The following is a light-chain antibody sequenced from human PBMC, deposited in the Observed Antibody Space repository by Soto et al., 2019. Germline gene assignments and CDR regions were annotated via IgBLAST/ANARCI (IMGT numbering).Light chain of an antibody. V-gene: IGLV2-23*02. J-gene: IGLJ3*02. CDR1: RSDIGSYNF. CDR3: CSYAGGGTWV. Sequence: QSALNQPASVSESPGQSITISCTGSRSDIGSYNFVSWYQLHPGKAPKLLIYEVSERPSGVSNRFSGSKSGNTASLTISGLQAEDEADYYCCSYAGGGTWVFGGGTKLTVL. CDR2: EVS.